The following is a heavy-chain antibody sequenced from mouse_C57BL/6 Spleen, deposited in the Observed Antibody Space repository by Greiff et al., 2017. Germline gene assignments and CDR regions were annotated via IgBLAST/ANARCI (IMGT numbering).Heavy chain of an antibody. CDR2: ILPGSGST. CDR3: ARGEDYDYGYDFDV. V-gene: IGHV1-9*01. J-gene: IGHJ1*03. CDR1: GYTFTGYW. Sequence: VQLLQSGPELMKPGASVKISCKATGYTFTGYWIEWVKQSPGHGLEWIGEILPGSGSTSYNEKFKGKDTFTVDTSSTTAYMQLSSLTTEDSANYYGARGEDYDYGYDFDVWGKGTTVTVSS. D-gene: IGHD2-4*01.